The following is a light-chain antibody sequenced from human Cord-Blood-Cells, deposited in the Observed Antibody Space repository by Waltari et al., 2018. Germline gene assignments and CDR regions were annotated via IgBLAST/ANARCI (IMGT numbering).Light chain of an antibody. CDR2: EVS. CDR3: SSYTSSSTLVV. CDR1: SIDVGGSNS. J-gene: IGLJ2*01. V-gene: IGLV2-14*01. Sequence: QSALTQPASVSGSPGQSITISCTGTSIDVGGSNSVSWYQPHPGKAPKLMIYEVSNRPSGVSNRFSGSKSGNTASLTISGLQAEDEADYYCSSYTSSSTLVVFGGGTKLTVL.